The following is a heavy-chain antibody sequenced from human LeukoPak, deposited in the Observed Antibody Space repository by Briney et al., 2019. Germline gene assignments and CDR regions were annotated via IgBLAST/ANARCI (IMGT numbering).Heavy chain of an antibody. Sequence: GGSLRLSCAASGFTFSSYGIHWARQAPGKGLEWVTFIRYDGSNKYYADSVKGRFTISRDNSKNTLYLQTNSLRAEDTAVYYCAKDLRVGYCSSTNCPEAFDIWGQGTMVTVSS. CDR2: IRYDGSNK. V-gene: IGHV3-30*02. CDR1: GFTFSSYG. CDR3: AKDLRVGYCSSTNCPEAFDI. D-gene: IGHD2-2*01. J-gene: IGHJ3*02.